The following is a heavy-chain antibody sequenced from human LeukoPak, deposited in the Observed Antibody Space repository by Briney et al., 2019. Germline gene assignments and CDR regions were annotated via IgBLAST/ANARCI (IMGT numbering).Heavy chain of an antibody. Sequence: SETRSLTCTVSGGAIRSYYWNWSRQAPGKGLNGFGFISYSGYTSYSTSLKSRVAISVDTAKSQFSLRLNSMTAADTAIYYCARGRNDNGGMFFDSWAQGKLVTVSS. V-gene: IGHV4-59*01. CDR2: ISYSGYT. D-gene: IGHD4-23*01. J-gene: IGHJ4*02. CDR1: GGAIRSYY. CDR3: ARGRNDNGGMFFDS.